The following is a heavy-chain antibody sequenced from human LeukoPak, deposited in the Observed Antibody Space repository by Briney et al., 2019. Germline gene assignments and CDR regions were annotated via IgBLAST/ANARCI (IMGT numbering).Heavy chain of an antibody. CDR3: ARDLTGGHIPVTTDPNYYYYMDV. V-gene: IGHV1-18*01. CDR1: GYTFTSYG. Sequence: GASVKVSCKASGYTFTSYGISWVRQAPGQGLEWMGWISAYNGSTNYAQKLQGRVTMTTDTSTSTAYMELRSLRSDDTAVYYCARDLTGGHIPVTTDPNYYYYMDVWGKGTTVTISS. CDR2: ISAYNGST. D-gene: IGHD4-17*01. J-gene: IGHJ6*03.